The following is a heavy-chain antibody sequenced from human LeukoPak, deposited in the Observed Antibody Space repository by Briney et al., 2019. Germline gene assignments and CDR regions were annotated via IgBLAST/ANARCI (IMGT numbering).Heavy chain of an antibody. CDR1: GFTFSSYS. J-gene: IGHJ4*02. Sequence: GGSLRLSCAASGFTFSSYSMNWVRQAPGKGLEWVSSISSSSYIYYADSVKGRFTISRDNAKNSLYLRMNSLRAEDTAVYYCARDPQYCSSTSCYLDYWGQGTLVTVSS. CDR3: ARDPQYCSSTSCYLDY. CDR2: ISSSSYI. V-gene: IGHV3-21*01. D-gene: IGHD2-2*01.